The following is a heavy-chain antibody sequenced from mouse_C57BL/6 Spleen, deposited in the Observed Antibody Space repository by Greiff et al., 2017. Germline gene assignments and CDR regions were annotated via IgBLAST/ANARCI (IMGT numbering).Heavy chain of an antibody. V-gene: IGHV5-17*01. CDR3: ARSGYYVGDY. J-gene: IGHJ4*01. CDR1: GFTFSDYG. Sequence: DVMLVESGGGLVKPGGSLKLSCAASGFTFSDYGMHWVRQAPEKGLEWVAYISSGSSTIYYADTVKGRFTISRDNAKNTLFLQMTSLRSEDTAMYYCARSGYYVGDYWGQGTSVTVSS. D-gene: IGHD2-3*01. CDR2: ISSGSSTI.